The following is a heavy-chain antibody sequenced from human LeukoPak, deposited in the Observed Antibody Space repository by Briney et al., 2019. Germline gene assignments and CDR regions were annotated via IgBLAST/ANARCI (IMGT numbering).Heavy chain of an antibody. D-gene: IGHD3-10*01. CDR2: INPNSGGT. V-gene: IGHV1-2*02. Sequence: GASVKVSCKASGYTFTGYYIHWVRQAPGQGLEWMGWINPNSGGTNYAQKFQGRVTMTRDTSITTAHMDLSRLQSDDTAVYYCARDRGDYYGSGSYFDYWGQGTLVTVSS. CDR3: ARDRGDYYGSGSYFDY. J-gene: IGHJ4*02. CDR1: GYTFTGYY.